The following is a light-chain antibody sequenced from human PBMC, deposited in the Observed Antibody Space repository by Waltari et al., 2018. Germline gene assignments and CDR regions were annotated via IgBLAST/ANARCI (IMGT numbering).Light chain of an antibody. CDR1: ESVLYSSNNKNH. Sequence: DIVMTQSPASLAVSLGERATINCKTSESVLYSSNNKNHLAWYQQKPGQPPKLLIYWASTRKSGVPDRCSGSGAKTEFTLTGSSLQAEDVAVYYCQQYYNTPLTFGGGTKVEIK. CDR2: WAS. V-gene: IGKV4-1*01. CDR3: QQYYNTPLT. J-gene: IGKJ4*01.